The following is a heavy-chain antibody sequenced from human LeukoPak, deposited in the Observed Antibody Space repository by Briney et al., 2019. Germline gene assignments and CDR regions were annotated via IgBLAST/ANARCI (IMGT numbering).Heavy chain of an antibody. CDR1: GFSFSSQN. CDR3: ARGHYYYYMDV. Sequence: PGGSLRLSCAASGFSFSSQNMNWVRQAPGKGLEWISYIDGNGGSTLYADSVGGRFTISRDNAKNSLYLQMNSLRVDDSALYYCARGHYYYYMDVWGKGTTVTVSS. CDR2: IDGNGGST. V-gene: IGHV3-48*04. J-gene: IGHJ6*03.